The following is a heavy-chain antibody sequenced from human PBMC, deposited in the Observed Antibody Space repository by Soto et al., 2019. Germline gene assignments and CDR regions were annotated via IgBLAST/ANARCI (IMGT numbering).Heavy chain of an antibody. CDR1: GGSISSGGYS. J-gene: IGHJ4*02. Sequence: NPSETLSLTCAVSGGSISSGGYSWSWIRQPPGKGLEWIGYIYHSGSTYYNPSLKSRVTISVDRSKNQFSLKLSSVTAADTAVYYCARAWYSSSWYYFDYWGQGTLVTVSS. D-gene: IGHD6-13*01. V-gene: IGHV4-30-2*01. CDR3: ARAWYSSSWYYFDY. CDR2: IYHSGST.